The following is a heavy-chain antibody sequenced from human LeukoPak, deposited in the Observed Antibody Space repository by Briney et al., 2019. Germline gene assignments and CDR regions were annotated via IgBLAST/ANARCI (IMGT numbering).Heavy chain of an antibody. CDR3: ARRRGSGWYGNAFDI. V-gene: IGHV4-34*01. D-gene: IGHD6-19*01. CDR2: INHSGST. CDR1: GFTFSSYS. J-gene: IGHJ3*02. Sequence: GSLRLSCAASGFTFSSYSMNWIRQPPGKGLEWIGEINHSGSTNYNPSLKSRVTISVDTSKNQFSLKLSSVTAADTAVYYCARRRGSGWYGNAFDIWGQGTMVTVSS.